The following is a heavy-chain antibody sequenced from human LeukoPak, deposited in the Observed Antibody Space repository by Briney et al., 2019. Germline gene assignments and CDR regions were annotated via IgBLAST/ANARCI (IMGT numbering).Heavy chain of an antibody. CDR2: INDDGTYT. V-gene: IGHV3-74*01. CDR1: GFTSSSYW. Sequence: GGSLRLSCALSGFTSSSYWMHWVRQVPGKGLVWVSRINDDGTYTVYADSVKGRFTISRDNSKNTLYLQMNSLRAEDTAVYYCAKLGNYGDYGSWGQGTLVTVSS. CDR3: AKLGNYGDYGS. J-gene: IGHJ5*02. D-gene: IGHD4-17*01.